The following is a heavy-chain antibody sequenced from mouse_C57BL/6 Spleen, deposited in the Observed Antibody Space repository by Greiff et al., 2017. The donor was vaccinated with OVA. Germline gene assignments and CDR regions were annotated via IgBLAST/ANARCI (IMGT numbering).Heavy chain of an antibody. CDR2: IDPSDSYT. CDR1: GYTFTSYW. V-gene: IGHV1-59*01. D-gene: IGHD2-4*01. Sequence: QVQLQQPGAELVRPGTSVKLSCKASGYTFTSYWMHWVKQRPGQGLEWIGVIDPSDSYTNYNQKFKGKATLTVDTSSSTAYMQLSSLTSEDSAVYYCARRGLRQSYYAMDYWGQGTSVTVSS. CDR3: ARRGLRQSYYAMDY. J-gene: IGHJ4*01.